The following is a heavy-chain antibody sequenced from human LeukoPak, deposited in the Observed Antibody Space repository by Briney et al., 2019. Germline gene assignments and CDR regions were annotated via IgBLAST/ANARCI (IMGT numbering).Heavy chain of an antibody. J-gene: IGHJ4*02. CDR3: AKDTGPSMVRGVSVFVY. Sequence: SLRLSCAASGFTLDDYAMHWVRQAPGKGLEWVSGISWNSGSIGYADSVKGRFTISRDNAKNSLYLQMNSLRAEDTALYYCAKDTGPSMVRGVSVFVYWGQGTLVTVSS. V-gene: IGHV3-9*01. D-gene: IGHD3-10*01. CDR2: ISWNSGSI. CDR1: GFTLDDYA.